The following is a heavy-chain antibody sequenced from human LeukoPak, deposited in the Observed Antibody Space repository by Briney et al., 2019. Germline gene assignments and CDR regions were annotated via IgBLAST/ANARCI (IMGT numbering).Heavy chain of an antibody. J-gene: IGHJ3*02. D-gene: IGHD3-3*01. CDR3: ASLQDRIFGVLIDAFDI. Sequence: QAGGSLRLSCAASGFTFSSYSMNWVRQAPGKGLEWVSYISSSSSTIYYADSVKGRFTISRDNAKNSLYLQMNSLRAEDTAVYYCASLQDRIFGVLIDAFDIWGQGTMVTVSS. V-gene: IGHV3-48*01. CDR2: ISSSSSTI. CDR1: GFTFSSYS.